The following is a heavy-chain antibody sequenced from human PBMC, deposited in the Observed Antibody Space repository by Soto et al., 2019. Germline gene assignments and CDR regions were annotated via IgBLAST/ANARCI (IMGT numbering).Heavy chain of an antibody. D-gene: IGHD3-9*01. J-gene: IGHJ6*02. V-gene: IGHV4-34*01. CDR1: GCSFFGYY. CDR2: INHSGST. CDR3: ARTLYYDILTGYYNVRGYGMDV. Sequence: SETLAHSCALYGCSFFGYYWSGIRQPPGQGLDWIGEINHSGSTNYNPSLKSRVTISVDTSKTQFSLKLSSVTAADTAVYYCARTLYYDILTGYYNVRGYGMDVWGQGTTVT.